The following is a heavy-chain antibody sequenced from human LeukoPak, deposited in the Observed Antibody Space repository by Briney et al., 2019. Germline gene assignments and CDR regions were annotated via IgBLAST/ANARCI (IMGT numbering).Heavy chain of an antibody. CDR2: IRYDGSNK. Sequence: PGGSLRLSCAASGFTFSSYGMHWVRQAPGKGLEWVAFIRYDGSNKYYADSVKGRFTISRDNAKNSVYLQMNSLRAEDTAMYYCARPLMYYFGSETYYWFDPWGQGTLVTVSS. J-gene: IGHJ5*02. CDR1: GFTFSSYG. CDR3: ARPLMYYFGSETYYWFDP. D-gene: IGHD3-10*01. V-gene: IGHV3-30*02.